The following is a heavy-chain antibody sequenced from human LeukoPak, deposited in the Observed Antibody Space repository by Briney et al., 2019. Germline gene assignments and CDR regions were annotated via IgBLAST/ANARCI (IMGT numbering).Heavy chain of an antibody. CDR2: IYTSGST. D-gene: IGHD6-6*01. CDR3: ARGRRRAYYYYYYYMDV. CDR1: GGSISSYY. Sequence: SETLSLTCTVSGGSISSYYWSWIRQPAGKGLEWIGRIYTSGSTNYNPSLKSRVTMSVDTSKNQFSLKLSSVTAADTAVYYCARGRRRAYYYYYYYMDVWGKGTTVTVSS. J-gene: IGHJ6*03. V-gene: IGHV4-4*07.